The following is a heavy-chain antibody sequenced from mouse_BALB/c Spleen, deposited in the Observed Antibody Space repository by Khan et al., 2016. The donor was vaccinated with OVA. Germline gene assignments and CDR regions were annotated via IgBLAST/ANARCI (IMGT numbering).Heavy chain of an antibody. J-gene: IGHJ4*01. Sequence: QIQLVQSGPELKKPGETVKISCKASGYTFTNYGMNWVKQAPGKALKWVGWISTYTGEPTYADDFKGRFAFSLETSASTAYLQINNLKDEDTATYCCTRPPHFSYVLVYWGQGTSVTVSS. V-gene: IGHV9-3-1*01. CDR1: GYTFTNYG. CDR3: TRPPHFSYVLVY. CDR2: ISTYTGEP.